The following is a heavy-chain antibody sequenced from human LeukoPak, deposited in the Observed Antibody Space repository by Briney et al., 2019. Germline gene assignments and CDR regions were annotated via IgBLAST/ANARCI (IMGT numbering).Heavy chain of an antibody. D-gene: IGHD5-18*01. CDR2: ISGSGGST. Sequence: PGGSLRLSCAASGFTFSSYAMSWVRQAPGKGLEWVSAISGSGGSTYYADSVKGRFTISRDNSKNTLYLQMNSLRAEDTAVYYCAKGLMRGYSYGYFDYWGQGTLVTVSS. V-gene: IGHV3-23*01. J-gene: IGHJ4*02. CDR1: GFTFSSYA. CDR3: AKGLMRGYSYGYFDY.